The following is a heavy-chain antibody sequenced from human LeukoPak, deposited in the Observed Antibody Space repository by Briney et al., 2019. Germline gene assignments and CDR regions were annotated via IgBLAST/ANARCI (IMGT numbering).Heavy chain of an antibody. V-gene: IGHV3-49*03. J-gene: IGHJ6*03. CDR1: GFTFGDYA. CDR2: IRSKAYGGTT. D-gene: IGHD5-24*01. CDR3: TRDRNGYNSDYYYYMDV. Sequence: GGSLRLSCTASGFTFGDYAMSWFRQAPGKGLEWVGFIRSKAYGGTTEYAASVKGRFTISRDDSKSIAYLQMNSLKTEDTAVYYRTRDRNGYNSDYYYYMDVWGKGTTVTVSS.